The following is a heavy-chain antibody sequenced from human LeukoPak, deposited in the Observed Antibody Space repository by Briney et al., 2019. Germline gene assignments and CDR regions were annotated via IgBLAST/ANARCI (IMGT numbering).Heavy chain of an antibody. Sequence: GASVKVSCKASGYTFTGYYMHWVRQAPGQGLEWMGWINPNSGGTKYAQKFQGRVTMTRDTSITTAYMELSRLRSDDMAVYYCARRAVEYNWNDFDFWGQGTLVTVSS. D-gene: IGHD1-1*01. CDR3: ARRAVEYNWNDFDF. CDR2: INPNSGGT. V-gene: IGHV1-2*02. J-gene: IGHJ4*02. CDR1: GYTFTGYY.